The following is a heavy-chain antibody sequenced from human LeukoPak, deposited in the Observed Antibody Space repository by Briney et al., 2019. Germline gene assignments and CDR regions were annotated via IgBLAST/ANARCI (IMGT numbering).Heavy chain of an antibody. D-gene: IGHD3-10*01. V-gene: IGHV3-11*01. CDR2: ISSSGSTI. CDR3: ARGGALWSGELLWGDY. J-gene: IGHJ4*02. CDR1: GFTFSNSA. Sequence: GGSLRLSCAASGFTFSNSAMSWVRQAPGKGLEWVSYISSSGSTIYYADSVKGRFTISRDNAKNSLYLQMNSLRAEDTAVYYCARGGALWSGELLWGDYWGQGTLVTVSS.